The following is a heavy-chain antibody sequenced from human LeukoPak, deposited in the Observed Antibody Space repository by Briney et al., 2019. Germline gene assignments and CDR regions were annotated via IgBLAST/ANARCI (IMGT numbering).Heavy chain of an antibody. D-gene: IGHD5-12*01. CDR3: ARVLSYSGYEFDY. CDR1: GGSFSGYY. Sequence: SETLSLTCAVYGGSFSGYYWSWIRQPPGKGLEWIGEINHSGSTNYNPSLKSRVTISVDTSKNQFSLKLSSVTAADTAVYYCARVLSYSGYEFDYWGPGTPVTVSS. V-gene: IGHV4-34*01. J-gene: IGHJ4*02. CDR2: INHSGST.